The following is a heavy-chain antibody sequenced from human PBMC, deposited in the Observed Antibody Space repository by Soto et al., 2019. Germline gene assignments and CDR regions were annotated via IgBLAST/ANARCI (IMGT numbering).Heavy chain of an antibody. D-gene: IGHD3-3*01. CDR2: ITWHSDGM. Sequence: EVQLVESGGGLVQPGRSLRLSCIASGFNFNDHGMHWVRQAPGKRLEWVSGITWHSDGMGYADSVKGRFSISRDNAKNSLYMQMNRLRVDGAALYYCAKEASRFSGYMDVWGKGNKVTVPS. CDR1: GFNFNDHG. CDR3: AKEASRFSGYMDV. J-gene: IGHJ6*03. V-gene: IGHV3-9*01.